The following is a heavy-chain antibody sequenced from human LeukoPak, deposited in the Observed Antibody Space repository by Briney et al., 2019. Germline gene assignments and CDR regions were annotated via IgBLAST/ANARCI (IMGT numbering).Heavy chain of an antibody. CDR1: GFTFSSYA. Sequence: GGSLRLSCAASGFTFSSYAMHWVRQAPGKGLEWGSYISSSSSYIYYADSVKGRFTISRDNAENSLYLQMNSLSAEDTAVYYCARGSEGYCSGGGCYYGMDVWGQGTTVTVSS. CDR2: ISSSSSYI. CDR3: ARGSEGYCSGGGCYYGMDV. D-gene: IGHD2-15*01. V-gene: IGHV3-21*01. J-gene: IGHJ6*01.